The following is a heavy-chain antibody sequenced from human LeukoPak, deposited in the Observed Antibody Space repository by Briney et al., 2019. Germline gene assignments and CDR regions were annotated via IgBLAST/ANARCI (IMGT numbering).Heavy chain of an antibody. D-gene: IGHD3-10*01. CDR2: IYYSGST. CDR3: ARESASGYFDY. CDR1: GGSISSYY. J-gene: IGHJ4*02. Sequence: SETLSLTCTVSGGSISSYYWSWLRQPPGKGLEWIGYIYYSGSTNYNPSLKSRVTISVDTSKNQFSLKLSSVTAADTAVYYCARESASGYFDYWGQGTLVTVSS. V-gene: IGHV4-59*01.